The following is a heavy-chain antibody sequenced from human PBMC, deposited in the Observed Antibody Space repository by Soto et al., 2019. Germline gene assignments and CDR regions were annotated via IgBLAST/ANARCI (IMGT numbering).Heavy chain of an antibody. CDR3: ARDRPYYYGSGSYYYYYYGMDV. Sequence: GSLRLSCAASGFTVSSNYMSWVRQAPGRGLELVSVIYSGGSTYYADSVKGRFTISRDNSKNTLYLQMNRLRAEDTAVYYCARDRPYYYGSGSYYYYYYGMDVWGQGTTVTVSS. V-gene: IGHV3-53*01. CDR1: GFTVSSNY. D-gene: IGHD3-10*01. CDR2: IYSGGST. J-gene: IGHJ6*02.